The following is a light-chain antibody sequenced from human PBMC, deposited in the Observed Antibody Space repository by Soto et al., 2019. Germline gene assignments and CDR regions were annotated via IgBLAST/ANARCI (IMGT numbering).Light chain of an antibody. CDR2: GES. V-gene: IGKV3-15*01. Sequence: EIVMTQSPATLSVSPGERVTLSCRASQSVRSNLAWYQQKPGQVPRVLIYGESTRALGIPDRFSGSGSGTEFTLTISSLQSEDFAVYYCQHYNNLWGFGGGTKVEIK. CDR3: QHYNNLWG. J-gene: IGKJ4*01. CDR1: QSVRSN.